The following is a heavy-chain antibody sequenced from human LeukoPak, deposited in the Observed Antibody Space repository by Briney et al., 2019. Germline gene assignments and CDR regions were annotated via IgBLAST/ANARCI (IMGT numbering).Heavy chain of an antibody. J-gene: IGHJ4*02. V-gene: IGHV4-38-2*01. D-gene: IGHD3-22*01. Sequence: SETLSLTCAVSGYSISRGYYWGWIRQPPGKGLEWIGNIYHSGSTYYNPSLKSRVTISADTSKNQFSLKLSSVTAADTAVYYCARSPYYYESSGYYYDYWGQGTLVTVSS. CDR1: GYSISRGYY. CDR2: IYHSGST. CDR3: ARSPYYYESSGYYYDY.